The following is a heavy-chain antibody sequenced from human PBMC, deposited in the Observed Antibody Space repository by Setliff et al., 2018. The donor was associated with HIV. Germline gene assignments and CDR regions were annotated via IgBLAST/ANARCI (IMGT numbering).Heavy chain of an antibody. V-gene: IGHV4-30-2*01. CDR1: GGSISSGGYS. J-gene: IGHJ2*01. D-gene: IGHD5-12*01. Sequence: SETLSLTCAVSGGSISSGGYSWSWIRQPPGKGLEWIGYIYHSGSTYYNPSLKSRVTISVDRSKNQFSLKLSSVTAADTAVYYCARPSAGGGYNYWYFDLWGRGTLVTVSS. CDR3: ARPSAGGGYNYWYFDL. CDR2: IYHSGST.